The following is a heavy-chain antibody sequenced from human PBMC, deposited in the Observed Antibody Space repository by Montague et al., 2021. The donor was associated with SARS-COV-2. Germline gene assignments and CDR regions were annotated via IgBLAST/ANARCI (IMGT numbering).Heavy chain of an antibody. CDR2: INYTGGT. V-gene: IGHV4-59*11. CDR1: GGSISSHF. CDR3: ARATSVRGAVSWFDP. J-gene: IGHJ5*02. Sequence: SETLSLTCTVSGGSISSHFWSCIRQPPGKGLEWIGYINYTGGTNDNPSLRSRLTMSVDTSKNQFSLQLSSMTPADTAVYFCARATSVRGAVSWFDPWGQGILVTVSS. D-gene: IGHD3-10*01.